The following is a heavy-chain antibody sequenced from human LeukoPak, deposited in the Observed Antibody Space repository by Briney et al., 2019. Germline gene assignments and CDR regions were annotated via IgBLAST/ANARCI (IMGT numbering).Heavy chain of an antibody. CDR2: IYYSGSA. Sequence: SETLSLTCTVSGGSISSCYWSWIWHPPPQGLGWKGYIYYSGSANYHPSLKSRVTISVDTSKNRFSLRLSSVTAADTAVYYCARVTGYMVEDYFDYWGQGTLVTVSS. CDR3: ARVTGYMVEDYFDY. J-gene: IGHJ4*02. CDR1: GGSISSCY. D-gene: IGHD6-13*01. V-gene: IGHV4-59*01.